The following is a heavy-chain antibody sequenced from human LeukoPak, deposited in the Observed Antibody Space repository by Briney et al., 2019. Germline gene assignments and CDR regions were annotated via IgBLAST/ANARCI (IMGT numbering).Heavy chain of an antibody. CDR1: GFTFSRYW. J-gene: IGHJ6*03. D-gene: IGHD3-16*01. V-gene: IGHV3-11*01. Sequence: TGGSLRLSCATSGFTFSRYWMSWVRQAPGKGLEWVSTIKGTGLTTYYADSVKGRFTISRDNAKNTVFLQMGSLRADDTAMYYCARAGELRYMDVWGKGTAVTVSS. CDR2: IKGTGLTT. CDR3: ARAGELRYMDV.